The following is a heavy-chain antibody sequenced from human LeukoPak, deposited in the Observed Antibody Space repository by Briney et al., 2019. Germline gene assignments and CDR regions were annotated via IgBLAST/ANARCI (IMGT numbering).Heavy chain of an antibody. J-gene: IGHJ4*02. V-gene: IGHV1-46*01. D-gene: IGHD2-21*02. CDR2: INPSGGST. CDR3: ARDAPEYCGGDCYPF. Sequence: GASVKVSCKASGYTFTSYYMHWVRQALGQGLEWMGIINPSGGSTSYAQKFQGRVTMTRDTSTSTVYMELSSLRSEDTAVYYCARDAPEYCGGDCYPFWGQGTLVTVSS. CDR1: GYTFTSYY.